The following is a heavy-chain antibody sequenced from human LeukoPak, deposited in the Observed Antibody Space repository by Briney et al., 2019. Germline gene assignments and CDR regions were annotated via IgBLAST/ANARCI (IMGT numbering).Heavy chain of an antibody. J-gene: IGHJ6*03. V-gene: IGHV4-4*07. CDR2: IYSSGST. Sequence: SETLSLTCTVSGGLISGYWWSWIRQPAGKGLECIGRIYSSGSTNYSPSLKSRVTMSVDTSKNQLSLKLTSVTAADTAVYYCARAWVVTTASDSYYYMDVWGKGTTVTVSS. D-gene: IGHD4-23*01. CDR1: GGLISGYW. CDR3: ARAWVVTTASDSYYYMDV.